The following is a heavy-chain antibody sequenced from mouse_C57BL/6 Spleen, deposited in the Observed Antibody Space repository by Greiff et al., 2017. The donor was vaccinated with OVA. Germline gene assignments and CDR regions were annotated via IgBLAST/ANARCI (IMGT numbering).Heavy chain of an antibody. CDR3: AIYSNYWYFDV. CDR2: IWRGGST. Sequence: VKLVESGPGLVQPSQSLSITCTVSGFSLTSYGVHWVRQSPGKGLEWLGVIWRGGSTDYNAAFMSRLSITKDNSKSQVFFKMNRLQADDTAIYYCAIYSNYWYFDVWGTGTTVTVSS. J-gene: IGHJ1*03. D-gene: IGHD2-5*01. CDR1: GFSLTSYG. V-gene: IGHV2-5*01.